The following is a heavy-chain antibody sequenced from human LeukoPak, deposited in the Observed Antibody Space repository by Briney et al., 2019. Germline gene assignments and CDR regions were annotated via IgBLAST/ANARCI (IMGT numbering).Heavy chain of an antibody. V-gene: IGHV4-59*01. J-gene: IGHJ4*02. CDR3: ARGSSSWTLDY. D-gene: IGHD6-13*01. CDR1: GGSISSYY. Sequence: SETLSLTCPVSGGSISSYYWSWIRQPPGKGLEWIGYIYYSGSTNYNPSLKSRVTISVDTSKNQFSLKLSSVTAADTAVYYCARGSSSWTLDYWGQGTLVTVSS. CDR2: IYYSGST.